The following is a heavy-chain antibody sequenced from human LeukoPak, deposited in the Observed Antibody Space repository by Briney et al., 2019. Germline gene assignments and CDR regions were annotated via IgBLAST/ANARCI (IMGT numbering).Heavy chain of an antibody. D-gene: IGHD6-13*01. V-gene: IGHV1-46*01. Sequence: GASVKVSCKASGYTFTSYYMHWVRQAPGQGLEWMGIINPSGGSTSYAQKFQGRVTMTRDTSTSTVYMELSSLRSEDTAVYYCARDYVQGPRYSSSWYEPDAFDIWGQGTMVTVSS. CDR2: INPSGGST. J-gene: IGHJ3*02. CDR1: GYTFTSYY. CDR3: ARDYVQGPRYSSSWYEPDAFDI.